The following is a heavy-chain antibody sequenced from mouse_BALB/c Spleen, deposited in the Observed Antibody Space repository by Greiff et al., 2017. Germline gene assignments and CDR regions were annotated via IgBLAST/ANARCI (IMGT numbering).Heavy chain of an antibody. V-gene: IGHV1-31*01. Sequence: EVQLQQSGPELVKPGASVKISCKASGYSFTGYYMHWVKQSHVKSLEWIGRINPYNGATSYNQNFKDKASLTVDKSSSTAYMELHSLTSEDSAVYYCARWGQLGSYAMDYWGQGTSVTVSS. CDR2: INPYNGAT. J-gene: IGHJ4*01. CDR1: GYSFTGYY. D-gene: IGHD3-2*01. CDR3: ARWGQLGSYAMDY.